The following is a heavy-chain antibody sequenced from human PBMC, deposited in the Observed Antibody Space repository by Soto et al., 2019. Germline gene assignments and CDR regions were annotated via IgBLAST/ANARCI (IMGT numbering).Heavy chain of an antibody. D-gene: IGHD6-6*01. CDR3: ARVLSIAAPTAVDY. V-gene: IGHV1-3*01. CDR2: INAGNGNT. CDR1: GYTFTSYA. J-gene: IGHJ4*02. Sequence: ASLKVSCKASGYTFTSYAMHWVRQAPGQRLEWMGWINAGNGNTKYSQKFQGRVTITRDTSASTAYMELSSLRSEDTAVYYCARVLSIAAPTAVDYWGQGTLVTVSS.